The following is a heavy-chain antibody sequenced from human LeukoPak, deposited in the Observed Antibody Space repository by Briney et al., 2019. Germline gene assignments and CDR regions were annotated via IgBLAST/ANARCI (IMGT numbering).Heavy chain of an antibody. V-gene: IGHV3-74*01. J-gene: IGHJ4*02. CDR1: GFDFSSNW. D-gene: IGHD6-19*01. CDR2: IKGDGIST. CDR3: AKDTGYGYSSGWLDY. Sequence: PGGSLRLSCAASGFDFSSNWMHWVRHAPGQGLVWVSRIKGDGISTNYADSVKGRFTISRDNAKNSLHLQMNSLRAEDTALYYCAKDTGYGYSSGWLDYWGQGTLVTVSS.